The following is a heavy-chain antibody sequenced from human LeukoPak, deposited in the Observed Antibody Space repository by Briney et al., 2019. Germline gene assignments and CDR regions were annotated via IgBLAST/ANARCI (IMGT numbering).Heavy chain of an antibody. Sequence: GASVKVSCXASGYTFTGYYMHWVRQAPGQGLEWMGRINPNSGGTNYAQKFQGRVTMTRDTSIITAYMELSRLRSDDTAVYYCARRKGEPNIFDYWGQGTLVTVSS. D-gene: IGHD3-16*01. V-gene: IGHV1-2*06. CDR1: GYTFTGYY. J-gene: IGHJ4*02. CDR3: ARRKGEPNIFDY. CDR2: INPNSGGT.